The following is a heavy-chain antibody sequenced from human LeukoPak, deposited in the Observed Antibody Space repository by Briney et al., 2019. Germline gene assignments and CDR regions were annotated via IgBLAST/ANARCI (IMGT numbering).Heavy chain of an antibody. V-gene: IGHV3-23*03. CDR2: IYSGGST. J-gene: IGHJ2*01. CDR1: GFIFRSFA. CDR3: AKDRTVGASYWYFDL. Sequence: PGGSLRLSCTASGFIFRSFAMSWVRQAPGKGLEWVSVIYSGGSTYYADSVKGRFTISRDSSRNTLFLHMNNLGAEDTAIYYCAKDRTVGASYWYFDLWGRGTLVTVSS. D-gene: IGHD1-26*01.